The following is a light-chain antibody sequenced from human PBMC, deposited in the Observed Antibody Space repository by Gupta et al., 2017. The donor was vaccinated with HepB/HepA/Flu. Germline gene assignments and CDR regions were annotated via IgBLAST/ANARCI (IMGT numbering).Light chain of an antibody. V-gene: IGLV4-69*01. Sequence: QLVLTQSPSASASLGASVKLTCTLSSGHSNYAIAWHQHQPDKGPRYLMSINNDGSHTKGDGIPDRFSGSSSGDEPSLIISSLQSEDEADYYCQTSHTGIRVFGGGTKLTVL. J-gene: IGLJ3*02. CDR2: INNDGSH. CDR3: QTSHTGIRV. CDR1: SGHSNYA.